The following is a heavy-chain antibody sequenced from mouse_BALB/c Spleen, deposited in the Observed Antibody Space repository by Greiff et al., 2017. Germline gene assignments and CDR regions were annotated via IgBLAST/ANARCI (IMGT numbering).Heavy chain of an antibody. Sequence: VQLQQSGPGLVAPSQSLSITCTVSGFSLTSYDISWIRQPPGKGLEWLGVIWTGGGTNYNSAFMSRLSISKDNSKSQVFLKMNSLQTDDTAIYYCVRFYAMDYWGQGTSVTVSS. J-gene: IGHJ4*01. CDR2: IWTGGGT. CDR3: VRFYAMDY. V-gene: IGHV2-9-2*01. CDR1: GFSLTSYD.